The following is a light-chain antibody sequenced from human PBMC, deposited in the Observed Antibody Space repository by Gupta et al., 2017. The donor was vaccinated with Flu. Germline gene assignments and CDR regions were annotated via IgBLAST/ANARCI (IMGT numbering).Light chain of an antibody. Sequence: CTGTSNDVGSYYRVSWYQQSPGTAPKLIISEVSSRPSGVPDRLSGSKSGNTASLTISGLQPEDEADYYCSSYTSDDTWVFGGGTKLTVL. CDR3: SSYTSDDTWV. V-gene: IGLV2-18*02. CDR2: EVS. J-gene: IGLJ3*02. CDR1: SNDVGSYYR.